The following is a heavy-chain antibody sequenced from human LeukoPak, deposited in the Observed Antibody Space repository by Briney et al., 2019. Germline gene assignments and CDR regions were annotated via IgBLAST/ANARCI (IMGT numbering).Heavy chain of an antibody. CDR3: ARDRDTAMVTDY. D-gene: IGHD5-18*01. V-gene: IGHV1-69*04. Sequence: GASVKVSCKASGGTFSSYAISWVRQAPGQGLEWMGRIIPILGIANYAQEFQGRVTITADKSTSTAYMELSSPRSEDTAVYYCARDRDTAMVTDYWGQGTLVTVSS. J-gene: IGHJ4*02. CDR1: GGTFSSYA. CDR2: IIPILGIA.